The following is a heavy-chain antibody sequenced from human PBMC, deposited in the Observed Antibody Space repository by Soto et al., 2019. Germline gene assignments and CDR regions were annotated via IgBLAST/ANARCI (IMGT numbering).Heavy chain of an antibody. CDR3: AKVGIGSFSHKHNFEH. D-gene: IGHD2-2*03. J-gene: IGHJ4*02. CDR2: ISGSADSS. CDR1: GFTFSSFG. V-gene: IGHV3-23*01. Sequence: SLRLSCTASGFTFSSFGMAWVRQAPGKGLEWVSAISGSADSSYYADSVKGRFTISRDNPKNTLYLQMDSLRAEDTGVYFCAKVGIGSFSHKHNFEHWGQGTQVTVSS.